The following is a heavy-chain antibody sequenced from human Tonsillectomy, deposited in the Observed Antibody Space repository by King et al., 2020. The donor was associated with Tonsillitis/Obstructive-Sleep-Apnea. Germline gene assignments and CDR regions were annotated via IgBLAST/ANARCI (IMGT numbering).Heavy chain of an antibody. CDR2: TSYDGSDT. CDR3: ATQGAGAQALHDFDF. V-gene: IGHV3-30*04. D-gene: IGHD1-26*01. Sequence: VQLVESGGGVVQPGRSLRLSCAASGFIFRSYAMHWVRQAPGKGLEWVGFTSYDGSDTYYADSVRGRFTISRDNSRKTLHLQMNSLRAEDTAVYYCATQGAGAQALHDFDFWGQGTMVTVSS. CDR1: GFIFRSYA. J-gene: IGHJ3*01.